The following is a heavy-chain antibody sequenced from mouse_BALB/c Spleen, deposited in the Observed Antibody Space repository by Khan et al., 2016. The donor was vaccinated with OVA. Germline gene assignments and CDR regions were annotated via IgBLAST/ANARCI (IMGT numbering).Heavy chain of an antibody. V-gene: IGHV9-3-1*01. CDR2: INTYTGEP. CDR3: ARPPYFSYVMVY. CDR1: GYTFRSFG. J-gene: IGHJ4*01. D-gene: IGHD2-10*01. Sequence: QIQLVQSGPELKKPGETVKISCKASGYTFRSFGMNWVKQAPGKGLKWMGWINTYTGEPTYADDFKGRYVFSLEPSASTAYLQINNLKNEDTATYFCARPPYFSYVMVYWGQGTSVTVAS.